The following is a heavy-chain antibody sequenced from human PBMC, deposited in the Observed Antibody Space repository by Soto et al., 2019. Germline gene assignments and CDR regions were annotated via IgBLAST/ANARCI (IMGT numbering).Heavy chain of an antibody. Sequence: ETLSLTCAVYGGSFSGYYWTWIRQPPGKGLEWIGEINHSGTINFNPSLKSRLTISLDTSKKHFSLKLSSVTDADTAAYYCARADRTLVTSYSLDVWGQGTTVTVSS. CDR3: ARADRTLVTSYSLDV. CDR2: INHSGTI. J-gene: IGHJ6*02. D-gene: IGHD2-21*02. CDR1: GGSFSGYY. V-gene: IGHV4-34*01.